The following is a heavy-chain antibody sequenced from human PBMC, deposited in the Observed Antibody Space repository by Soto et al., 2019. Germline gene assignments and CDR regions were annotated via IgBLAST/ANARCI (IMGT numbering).Heavy chain of an antibody. J-gene: IGHJ6*02. CDR1: GYSFTSYW. CDR3: ARLDFTMVRGVTFQSYYYYGMDV. Sequence: GESLKISCKGSGYSFTSYWISWVRQMPGKGLEWMGRIDPSDSYTNYSPSFQGHVTISADKSISTAYLQWSSLKASDTAMYYCARLDFTMVRGVTFQSYYYYGMDVWGQGTTVTVSS. D-gene: IGHD3-10*01. CDR2: IDPSDSYT. V-gene: IGHV5-10-1*01.